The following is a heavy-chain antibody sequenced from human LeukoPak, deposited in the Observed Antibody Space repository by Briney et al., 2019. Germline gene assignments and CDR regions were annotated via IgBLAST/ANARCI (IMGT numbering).Heavy chain of an antibody. V-gene: IGHV1-2*02. Sequence: ASVKVSCKASGYTFTGDYMHWVRQAPGQGLEWMGWINPNSGGTNYAQKFQGRVTVTRDTSISTAYMELSRLRSDDTAVYYCARDHYDSSGPADYWGQGTLVTVSS. D-gene: IGHD3-22*01. CDR1: GYTFTGDY. CDR2: INPNSGGT. J-gene: IGHJ4*02. CDR3: ARDHYDSSGPADY.